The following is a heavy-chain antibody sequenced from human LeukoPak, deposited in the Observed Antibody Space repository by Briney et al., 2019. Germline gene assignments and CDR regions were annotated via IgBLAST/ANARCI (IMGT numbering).Heavy chain of an antibody. Sequence: GASVKVSCKASGGNLSSYDIRWVRQEPGQGIEWMGRIIPIFGTANYAQKFQGRVTITTDESTSTAYMELSSLRSEDTAVYYCAISIAVAWYVNWFDPWGQGTLVTVSS. D-gene: IGHD6-19*01. V-gene: IGHV1-69*05. CDR2: IIPIFGTA. CDR3: AISIAVAWYVNWFDP. CDR1: GGNLSSYD. J-gene: IGHJ5*02.